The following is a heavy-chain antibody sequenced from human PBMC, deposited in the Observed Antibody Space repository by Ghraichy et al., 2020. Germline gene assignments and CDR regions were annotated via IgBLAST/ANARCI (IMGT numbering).Heavy chain of an antibody. Sequence: SETLSLTCAVSGGSSSGYSWNWIRQPPGKGLEWIGEINHIEITNYNPSLKSRVTMSVDTSKNQLYLKLSSVTAADTAVYYCATWDLGTPLAKVQHWGQGTLVTVSS. V-gene: IGHV4-34*10. J-gene: IGHJ1*01. D-gene: IGHD6-19*01. CDR1: GGSSSGYS. CDR2: INHIEIT. CDR3: ATWDLGTPLAKVQH.